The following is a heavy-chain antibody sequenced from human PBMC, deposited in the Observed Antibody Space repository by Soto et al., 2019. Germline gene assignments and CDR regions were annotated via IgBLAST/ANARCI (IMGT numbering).Heavy chain of an antibody. CDR2: ISAYNGNT. D-gene: IGHD2-21*01. Sequence: ASVKVSCKSSGYTFTSYGISWVRQAPGQGLEWMGWISAYNGNTKYAQKLQGRVTMTTDTSTSTVYMELRSLRSDDTAVYYCARDQSYGGAFDYWGQGTLVTVS. CDR1: GYTFTSYG. J-gene: IGHJ4*02. CDR3: ARDQSYGGAFDY. V-gene: IGHV1-18*01.